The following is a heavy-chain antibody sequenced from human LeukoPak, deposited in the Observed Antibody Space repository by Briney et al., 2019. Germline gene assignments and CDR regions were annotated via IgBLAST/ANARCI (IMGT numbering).Heavy chain of an antibody. V-gene: IGHV3-23*01. D-gene: IGHD2-15*01. CDR2: IFDSGDRT. CDR3: TKRVVDAPYFDS. J-gene: IGHJ4*02. Sequence: GGSLRLSCTASGFTFSSYGMSWVRQAPGKGLEWVSIIFDSGDRTYYADSVKGRFTISRDNSKNTLYLQMNSLRAEDTAVYYCTKRVVDAPYFDSWGQGTLVTVSS. CDR1: GFTFSSYG.